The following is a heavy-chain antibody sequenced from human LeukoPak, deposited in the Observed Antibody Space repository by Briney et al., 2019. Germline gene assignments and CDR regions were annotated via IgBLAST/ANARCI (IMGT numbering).Heavy chain of an antibody. CDR1: GFTLDDYA. CDR2: ISGDGGNT. J-gene: IGHJ4*02. V-gene: IGHV3-43*02. CDR3: AKALMIGWYSIAY. Sequence: GGSLTLSCAPSGFTLDDYAMHCVRQAPKTGMEWVSLISGDGGNTYYADSVKGRFTISRDNSKTSLYLQMNSLRTEDTALYYCAKALMIGWYSIAYWGQGTLVTVSS. D-gene: IGHD6-19*01.